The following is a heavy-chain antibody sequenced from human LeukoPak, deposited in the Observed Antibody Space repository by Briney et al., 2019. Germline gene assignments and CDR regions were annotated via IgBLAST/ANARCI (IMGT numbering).Heavy chain of an antibody. J-gene: IGHJ6*02. CDR2: IKQDGSEK. Sequence: GGSLRLSCAASGFTFSSYWMSWVRQAPGKGLEWVANIKQDGSEKYYVDSVKGRFTISRDNAKNSLYLQMNSLRAEDTAVYYCARDPGLYSYGPVYCYGMDVWGQGTTVTVSS. CDR1: GFTFSSYW. V-gene: IGHV3-7*01. CDR3: ARDPGLYSYGPVYCYGMDV. D-gene: IGHD5-18*01.